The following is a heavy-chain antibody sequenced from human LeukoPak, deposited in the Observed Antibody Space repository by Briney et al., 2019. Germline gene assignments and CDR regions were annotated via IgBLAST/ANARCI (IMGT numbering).Heavy chain of an antibody. CDR2: IYYSGST. D-gene: IGHD2-21*02. CDR3: ARDSSGDSFYYYYYMDV. V-gene: IGHV4-59*01. J-gene: IGHJ6*03. CDR1: GGSLYNYY. Sequence: SETLSLTCTVSGGSLYNYYWNWIRQPPGKGLEWIGYIYYSGSTNYNPSLKSRVTISVDTSKNQFSLKLSSVTAADTAVYYCARDSSGDSFYYYYYMDVWGKGTTVTVSS.